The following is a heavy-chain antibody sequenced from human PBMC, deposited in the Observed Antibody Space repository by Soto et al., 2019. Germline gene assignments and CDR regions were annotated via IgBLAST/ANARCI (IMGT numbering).Heavy chain of an antibody. Sequence: QITLKESGPALVKPTQTLTLTCTFSGFSLSTSGVGVAWIRQPPGKALEWLALIYWDDDKRYSPSLKSRLTITKDTSKNQVVLTMTNMDPVDTATYYCADRRVTTTADAFDIWGQGILVTVSS. CDR2: IYWDDDK. V-gene: IGHV2-5*02. CDR3: ADRRVTTTADAFDI. CDR1: GFSLSTSGVG. J-gene: IGHJ3*02. D-gene: IGHD1-26*01.